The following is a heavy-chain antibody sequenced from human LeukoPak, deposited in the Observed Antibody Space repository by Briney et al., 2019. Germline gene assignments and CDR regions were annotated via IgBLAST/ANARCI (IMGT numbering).Heavy chain of an antibody. J-gene: IGHJ4*02. D-gene: IGHD6-13*01. V-gene: IGHV4-34*01. CDR3: ARGRSSSWYVGQYYFDY. CDR2: INHSGST. CDR1: GGSFSGYY. Sequence: SETLSLTCAVYGGSFSGYYWSRIRQPPGKGLEWIGEINHSGSTNYNPSLKSRVTISVDTSKNQFSLKLSSVTAADTAVYYCARGRSSSWYVGQYYFDYWGQGTLVTVSS.